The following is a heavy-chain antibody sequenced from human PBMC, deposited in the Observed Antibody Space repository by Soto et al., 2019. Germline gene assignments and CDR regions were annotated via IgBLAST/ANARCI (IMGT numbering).Heavy chain of an antibody. J-gene: IGHJ4*02. CDR3: ARLGTAMVTGGDY. D-gene: IGHD5-18*01. CDR2: IYPGDSDT. CDR1: GYSFTSYW. V-gene: IGHV5-51*01. Sequence: GESRKMYCSGSGYSFTSYWIGWVRQMPGKGLEWMGIIYPGDSDTRYSPSFQGQVTNSADKSISTAYLQWSSLKASDTAMYYCARLGTAMVTGGDYWGQGTLVTVSS.